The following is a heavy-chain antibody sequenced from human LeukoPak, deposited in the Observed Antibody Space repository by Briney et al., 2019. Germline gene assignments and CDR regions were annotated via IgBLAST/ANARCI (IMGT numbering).Heavy chain of an antibody. CDR3: ATRVGASGHYGMDV. CDR1: GYTVTEIP. J-gene: IGHJ6*02. V-gene: IGHV1-24*01. CDR2: FDPEDGET. Sequence: ASVKVSCKVSGYTVTEIPMHWVRQAPGKGLEWMGGFDPEDGETIYAQKYQGRVTMTEDTSTDTAYMELSSLRSEDTAVYYCATRVGASGHYGMDVWGQGTLVTVSS. D-gene: IGHD1-26*01.